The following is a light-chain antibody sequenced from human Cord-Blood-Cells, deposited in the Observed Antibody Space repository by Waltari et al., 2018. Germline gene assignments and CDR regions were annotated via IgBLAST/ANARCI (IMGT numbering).Light chain of an antibody. CDR1: SAGIASTF. CDR2: EDN. Sequence: NFMLTQPLSVSESAGKTVTISCTLSSAGIASTFVRWYQQRPGSSPTTVINEDNQRPSGVPDRFSGPIDSSSNSASLTLSGLMTEDEADDCCQSYDSINVVFGGGTKLTVL. J-gene: IGLJ2*01. CDR3: QSYDSINVV. V-gene: IGLV6-57*01.